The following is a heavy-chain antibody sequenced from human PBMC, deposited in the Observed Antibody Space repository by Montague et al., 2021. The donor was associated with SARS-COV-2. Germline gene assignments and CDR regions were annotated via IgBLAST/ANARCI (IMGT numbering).Heavy chain of an antibody. CDR1: GGSISAYY. CDR3: AREGIPTPGAEWKILHYHGMDV. Sequence: LSLPCPVSGGSISAYYWSWIRQPPGKGLEWIAYMYNSRSSNYNPSLKSRVSISVDTSKSQFSLKLTSVTAADTAVYYCAREGIPTPGAEWKILHYHGMDVWGQGTTVTVSS. V-gene: IGHV4-59*13. D-gene: IGHD3-3*01. J-gene: IGHJ6*02. CDR2: MYNSRSS.